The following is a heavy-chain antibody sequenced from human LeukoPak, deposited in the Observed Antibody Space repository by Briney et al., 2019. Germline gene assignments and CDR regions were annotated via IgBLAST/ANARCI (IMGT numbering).Heavy chain of an antibody. V-gene: IGHV1-2*06. CDR3: AREVGYSTSWYGRFDP. CDR2: INHNTGVS. Sequence: VASVKVSCKASGYPFTGYYLYWVRQAPGQGLEWVGRINHNTGVSDYAQKFQGRVTMTRDTSINTAYTELNRLRSDDTAVYYCAREVGYSTSWYGRFDPWGQGTLVTVSS. J-gene: IGHJ5*02. D-gene: IGHD2-2*01. CDR1: GYPFTGYY.